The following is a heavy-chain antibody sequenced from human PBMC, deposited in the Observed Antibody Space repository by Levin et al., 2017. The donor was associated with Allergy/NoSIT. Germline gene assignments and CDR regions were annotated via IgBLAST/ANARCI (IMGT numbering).Heavy chain of an antibody. D-gene: IGHD2-8*01. J-gene: IGHJ4*02. CDR1: GFTFSSYW. CDR2: IKEDGRDK. Sequence: GGSLRLSCAGSGFTFSSYWMSWFRQAPGKGLEWVANIKEDGRDKYYLDSVKGRFTISRDNAKNSLYLQMNSLRAEDTAVYYCSRDQYSTNWLLASDYWGQGTLVTVSS. V-gene: IGHV3-7*04. CDR3: SRDQYSTNWLLASDY.